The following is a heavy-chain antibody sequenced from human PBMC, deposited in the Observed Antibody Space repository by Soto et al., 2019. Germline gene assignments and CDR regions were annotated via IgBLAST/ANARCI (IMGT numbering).Heavy chain of an antibody. CDR3: AGEPSI. J-gene: IGHJ4*02. CDR2: IYYSGPT. Sequence: QVQLQESGPGQVKPSQTLSLTCTVSGGSISSRGYYWTWIRQHPGKVLEWIRYIYYSGPTYYNPSLKSRLTISVDTSKNQCSLKLSSVTAADTAVYYCAGEPSIWGQGTLVTVSS. V-gene: IGHV4-31*03. CDR1: GGSISSRGYY.